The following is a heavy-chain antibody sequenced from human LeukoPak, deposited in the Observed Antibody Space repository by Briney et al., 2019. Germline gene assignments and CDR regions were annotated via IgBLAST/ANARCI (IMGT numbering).Heavy chain of an antibody. CDR1: GFTFSSYA. CDR2: ISGSGGST. D-gene: IGHD3-10*01. J-gene: IGHJ6*02. V-gene: IGHV3-23*01. Sequence: PGGSLRLSCAASGFTFSSYAMSWVRQAPGKGLEWVSAISGSGGSTYYADSVKGRFTISRDNSKNTLYLQMNSLRAEDTAVYYCAKEAYGSGSYYYCMDVWGQGTTVTVSS. CDR3: AKEAYGSGSYYYCMDV.